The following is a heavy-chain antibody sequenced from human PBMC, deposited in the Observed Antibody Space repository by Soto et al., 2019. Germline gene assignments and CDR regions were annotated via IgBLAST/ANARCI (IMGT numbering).Heavy chain of an antibody. CDR2: ISYDGSDK. CDR3: VGGQYYFDY. D-gene: IGHD3-10*01. CDR1: GFPSTSYG. V-gene: IGHV3-30*03. J-gene: IGHJ4*02. Sequence: QVQLVESGGGVVQPGRSLRLSCAASGFPSTSYGMHWVREGPDKGLEWVAIISYDGSDKYYADSVKGRFTISRDNSKNTPYLQMNSLSPEGTALYYCVGGQYYFDYRGQGTLVIVSS.